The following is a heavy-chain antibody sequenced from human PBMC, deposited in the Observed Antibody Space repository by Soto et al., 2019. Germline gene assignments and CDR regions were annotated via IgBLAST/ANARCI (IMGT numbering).Heavy chain of an antibody. CDR2: ISSSGNSI. Sequence: EVQLVESGGGLVKPGGSLRLSCAASGFTFSSYSMTWVRQAPGKGLECVSSISSSGNSIYYADSVKGRFTISRDNAKNSLYLQMNSLGAEDTAVYYCARALSSLIAVPGYWCQGTLVTVSS. D-gene: IGHD6-19*01. CDR3: ARALSSLIAVPGY. J-gene: IGHJ4*02. V-gene: IGHV3-21*01. CDR1: GFTFSSYS.